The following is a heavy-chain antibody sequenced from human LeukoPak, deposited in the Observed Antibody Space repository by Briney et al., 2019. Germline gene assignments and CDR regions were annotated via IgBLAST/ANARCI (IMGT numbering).Heavy chain of an antibody. Sequence: ASVKVSCKASGGTFSSYTISWVRQAPGQGLEWMGRIIPILGIANYAQKFQGRVTITADKSTSTAYMELSSLRSEDTAVYYCASGAYYYDSSGSSGYWGQGTLVTVSS. CDR1: GGTFSSYT. V-gene: IGHV1-69*02. CDR3: ASGAYYYDSSGSSGY. D-gene: IGHD3-22*01. CDR2: IIPILGIA. J-gene: IGHJ4*02.